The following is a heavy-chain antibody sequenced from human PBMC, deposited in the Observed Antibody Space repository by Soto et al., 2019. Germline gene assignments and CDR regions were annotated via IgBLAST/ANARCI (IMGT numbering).Heavy chain of an antibody. V-gene: IGHV1-3*01. Sequence: ASVKVSCKASGYTFADYAVHWVRQAPGQRLEWMGWINSGNGNTKYSQKFQGRVTMTRDTSASTAYMELSSLRAEDTAVYYCARDYYESSGYFTDLYYYGMDVWGQGTTVTVSS. J-gene: IGHJ6*02. CDR3: ARDYYESSGYFTDLYYYGMDV. CDR1: GYTFADYA. D-gene: IGHD3-22*01. CDR2: INSGNGNT.